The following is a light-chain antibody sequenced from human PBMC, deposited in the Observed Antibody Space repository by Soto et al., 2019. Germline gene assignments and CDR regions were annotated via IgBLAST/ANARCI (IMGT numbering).Light chain of an antibody. V-gene: IGLV2-14*01. CDR3: SSYTSSSTRV. CDR2: EVS. CDR1: SSDVGGYNY. J-gene: IGLJ3*02. Sequence: QSALTHPASVSGSPRQSITISCTGTSSDVGGYNYVSWYQQHPGKAPKLMIYEVSNRPSGVSNRFSGSKSGNTASLTISGLQAEDEADYYCSSYTSSSTRVFGGGTKLTVL.